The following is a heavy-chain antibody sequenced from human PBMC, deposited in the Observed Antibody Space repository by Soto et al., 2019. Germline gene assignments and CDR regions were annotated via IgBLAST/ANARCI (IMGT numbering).Heavy chain of an antibody. CDR1: GGSISSGGYY. D-gene: IGHD3-10*01. CDR3: ARGVVRLPTIWFDP. V-gene: IGHV4-31*01. CDR2: IYYSGST. J-gene: IGHJ5*02. Sequence: SETLSLTCTVSGGSISSGGYYWSWIRQHPGKGLEWIGYIYYSGSTYYNPSLKSQVTISVDTSKNQFSLKLSSVTAADTAVYYCARGVVRLPTIWFDPWGQGTLVTVS.